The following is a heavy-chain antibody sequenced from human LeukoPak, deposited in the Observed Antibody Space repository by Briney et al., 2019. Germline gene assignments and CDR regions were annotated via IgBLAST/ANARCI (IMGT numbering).Heavy chain of an antibody. CDR1: GGSISSYY. D-gene: IGHD6-19*01. Sequence: TPSETLSLTCTVSGGSISSYYWSWIRQPPGKGLEWIGYIYYSGSTNYNPSLKSRVTISVDTSKNQFSLKLSSVTAADTAVYYCARVGSGWSGVYFDYWGQGTLVTVSS. V-gene: IGHV4-59*01. CDR2: IYYSGST. J-gene: IGHJ4*02. CDR3: ARVGSGWSGVYFDY.